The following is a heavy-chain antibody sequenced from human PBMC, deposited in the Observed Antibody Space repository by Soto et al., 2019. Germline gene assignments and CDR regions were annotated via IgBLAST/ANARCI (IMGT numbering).Heavy chain of an antibody. J-gene: IGHJ4*02. Sequence: QITLKESGPTLVKPTQTLTLTCTFSGFSLSTSRVGVGWIRXXXXXXXXWLALIYWDDDKRYSPSLKTRLTITKDTSKNQVVLTMTNMDPVDTATYYCAHYRIFGDYMYYFDSWGQGTLVTVSS. CDR2: IYWDDDK. V-gene: IGHV2-5*02. D-gene: IGHD4-17*01. CDR3: AHYRIFGDYMYYFDS. CDR1: GFSLSTSRVG.